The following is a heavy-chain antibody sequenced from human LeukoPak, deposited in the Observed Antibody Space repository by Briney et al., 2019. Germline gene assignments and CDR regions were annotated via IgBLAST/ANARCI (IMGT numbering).Heavy chain of an antibody. D-gene: IGHD2-8*02. V-gene: IGHV3-7*01. CDR1: GFTFRASW. Sequence: HSGASLRFSCAASGFTFRASWMSWVRQAPGKGLEWVANIREDGSETYYVDSVKGRFIISRDNAKNSLYLQMNSLRAEDTGVYYCATVLYWGFDYWGQGTLVTVSS. J-gene: IGHJ4*02. CDR2: IREDGSET. CDR3: ATVLYWGFDY.